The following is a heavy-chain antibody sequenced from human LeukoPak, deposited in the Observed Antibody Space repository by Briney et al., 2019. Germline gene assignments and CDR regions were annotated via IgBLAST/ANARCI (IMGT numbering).Heavy chain of an antibody. D-gene: IGHD2-15*01. V-gene: IGHV3-74*01. CDR3: VRGGESTWS. Sequence: GGSLRLSCAASGFTFSSYWMHWVRQAPGKGPVWVSRINNDGSSTTYADSVKGRFTISRDDAKNALYLQMNSLRAEDTAVYYCVRGGESTWSWGQGTLVTVSS. J-gene: IGHJ5*02. CDR1: GFTFSSYW. CDR2: INNDGSST.